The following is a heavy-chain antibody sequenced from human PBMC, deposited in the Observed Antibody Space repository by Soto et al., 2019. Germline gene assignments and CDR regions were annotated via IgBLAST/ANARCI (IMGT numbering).Heavy chain of an antibody. CDR3: ARLGDFWSGYAYFDY. Sequence: PGESLKISCKGSGYSFTIYWIGWVRQMPGKGLEWMGIIYPGDSDTRYSPSFQGQVTISADKSISTAYLQWSSLKASDTAMYYCARLGDFWSGYAYFDYWGQGTLVTVSS. CDR1: GYSFTIYW. J-gene: IGHJ4*02. CDR2: IYPGDSDT. D-gene: IGHD3-3*01. V-gene: IGHV5-51*01.